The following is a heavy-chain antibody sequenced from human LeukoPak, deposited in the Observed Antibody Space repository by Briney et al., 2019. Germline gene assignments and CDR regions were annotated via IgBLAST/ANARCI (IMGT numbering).Heavy chain of an antibody. D-gene: IGHD5-12*01. J-gene: IGHJ4*02. CDR3: VKDSGCFHFDS. Sequence: GGSLRLSCVASGFTFSHSWMTWVRQAPGKGLEWVGHIKEDGSSQNYADSVKGRFTISRDNAKSSLHLQMNGLRAEDTAMYYCVKDSGCFHFDSWGQGTLVTVSS. V-gene: IGHV3-7*03. CDR2: IKEDGSSQ. CDR1: GFTFSHSW.